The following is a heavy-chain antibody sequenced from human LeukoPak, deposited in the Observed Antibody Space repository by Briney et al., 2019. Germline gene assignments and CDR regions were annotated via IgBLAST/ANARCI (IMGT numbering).Heavy chain of an antibody. V-gene: IGHV4-34*01. Sequence: SETLSLTCAVYGGSFSGYYWSWIRQPPGKGLEWIGEINHSGSTNYNPSLKSRVTISVDTSKNQFSLKLSSVTAADTAVYYCARGYCSSTSCYLGYYYYYGMDVWGQGTTVTVSS. CDR3: ARGYCSSTSCYLGYYYYYGMDV. CDR1: GGSFSGYY. CDR2: INHSGST. J-gene: IGHJ6*02. D-gene: IGHD2-2*01.